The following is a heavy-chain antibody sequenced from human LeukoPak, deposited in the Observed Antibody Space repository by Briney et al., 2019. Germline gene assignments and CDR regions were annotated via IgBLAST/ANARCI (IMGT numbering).Heavy chain of an antibody. J-gene: IGHJ4*02. D-gene: IGHD6-19*01. CDR1: GGSISSSSYY. V-gene: IGHV4-39*01. Sequence: SETLSLTCTVSGGSISSSSYYWGWIRQPPGKGLEWIGSIYYSGSTYYNPSLKSRVTISVDTSKNQFSLKLSSVTAADTAVYYCARLGSSGWSVRGDYWGQGTLVTVSS. CDR3: ARLGSSGWSVRGDY. CDR2: IYYSGST.